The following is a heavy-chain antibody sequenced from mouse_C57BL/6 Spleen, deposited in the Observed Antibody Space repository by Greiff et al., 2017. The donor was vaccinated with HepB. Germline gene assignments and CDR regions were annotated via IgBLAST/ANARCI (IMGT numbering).Heavy chain of an antibody. CDR3: ARGYGNYVEYYFDY. V-gene: IGHV1-72*01. CDR2: IDPNSGGT. Sequence: QVQLKQPGAELVKPGASVKVSCKASGYTFTSYWMHWVKQRPGRGLEWIGRIDPNSGGTKYNEKFKSKATLTVDKPSSTAYMQLSSLTSEDSAVYYCARGYGNYVEYYFDYWGQGTTLTVSS. D-gene: IGHD2-1*01. CDR1: GYTFTSYW. J-gene: IGHJ2*01.